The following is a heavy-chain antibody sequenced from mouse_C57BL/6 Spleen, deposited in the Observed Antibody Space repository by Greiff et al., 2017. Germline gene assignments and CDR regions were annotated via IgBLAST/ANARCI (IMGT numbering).Heavy chain of an antibody. V-gene: IGHV2-2*01. Sequence: QVQLKQSGPGLVQPSQSLSITCTVSGSSLPSYGVHGVRQSPGKGLEWRGVIWSGGSTDYNAAFISRLSISKDNSKSQVFFKMNSLQADDTAIYYCARRAVTTRNAMDYWGQGTSGTVSA. D-gene: IGHD2-2*01. CDR3: ARRAVTTRNAMDY. J-gene: IGHJ4*01. CDR2: IWSGGST. CDR1: GSSLPSYG.